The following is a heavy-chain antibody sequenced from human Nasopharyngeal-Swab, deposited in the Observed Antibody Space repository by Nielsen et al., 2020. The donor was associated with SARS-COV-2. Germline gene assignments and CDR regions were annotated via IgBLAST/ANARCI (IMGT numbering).Heavy chain of an antibody. V-gene: IGHV3-23*03. CDR3: ARVETANYYYGMDV. CDR1: GFTFSSYA. CDR2: IYSGGSST. D-gene: IGHD1-14*01. J-gene: IGHJ6*02. Sequence: GGSLRLSCAASGFTFSSYAMSWVRQAPGKGLEWVSVIYSGGSSTYYADSVKGRFTISRDNSKNTLYLQMNSLRAEDTAVYYCARVETANYYYGMDVWGQGTTVTVSS.